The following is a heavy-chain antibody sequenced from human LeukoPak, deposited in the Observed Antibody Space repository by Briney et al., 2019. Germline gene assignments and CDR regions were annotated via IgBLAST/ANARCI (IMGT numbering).Heavy chain of an antibody. V-gene: IGHV3-7*01. D-gene: IGHD3-10*01. CDR2: IKQDGSEK. Sequence: GGSLRLSCAASGFTFSSYWMSWVRQAPGKGLEWVANIKQDGSEKYYVDSVKGRFTISRDNAKNSLYLEMNSLRAEDTAVYYCARDRALVSMVRGVMGYFYYYMDVWGKGTTVTISS. CDR3: ARDRALVSMVRGVMGYFYYYMDV. J-gene: IGHJ6*03. CDR1: GFTFSSYW.